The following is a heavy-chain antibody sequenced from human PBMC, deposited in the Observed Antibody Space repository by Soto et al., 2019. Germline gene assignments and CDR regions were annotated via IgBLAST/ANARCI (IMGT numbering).Heavy chain of an antibody. CDR1: GYSFTSYG. J-gene: IGHJ6*02. CDR2: ISAYNDNT. V-gene: IGHV1-18*01. CDR3: AASYCGSDWYSIYYLYSDMDV. Sequence: QVQLVQSGAEVKKPGASVKVSCKASGYSFTSYGISWVRQAPGQGLEWMAWISAYNDNTNYAQNLQGRLTMTTDTSTSTAYMELRRLRSDAASVYSSAASYCGSDWYSIYYLYSDMDVWGQGTTVTVSS. D-gene: IGHD2-21*02.